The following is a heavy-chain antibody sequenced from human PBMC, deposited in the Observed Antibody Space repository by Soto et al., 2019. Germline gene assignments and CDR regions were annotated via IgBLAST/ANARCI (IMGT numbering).Heavy chain of an antibody. CDR1: GGTFSSYT. CDR2: IIPILGIA. D-gene: IGHD2-2*01. CDR3: ARDWVPAAAIYLGDAFDI. J-gene: IGHJ3*02. Sequence: QVQLVQSGAEVKKPGSSVKVSCKASGGTFSSYTISWVRQAPGQGLEWMGRIIPILGIANYAQKFQGRVTITADKPTSTAYMELSSLRSEDTAVYYCARDWVPAAAIYLGDAFDIWGQGTMVTVSS. V-gene: IGHV1-69*08.